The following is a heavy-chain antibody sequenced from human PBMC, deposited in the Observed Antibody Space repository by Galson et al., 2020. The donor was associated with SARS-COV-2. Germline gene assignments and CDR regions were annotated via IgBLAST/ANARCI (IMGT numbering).Heavy chain of an antibody. CDR3: ARAKADARGYYLGFDC. CDR1: GFTLSDHY. D-gene: IGHD3-10*01. Sequence: GGSLRLSCAASGFTLSDHYMGWIRHAPGKGPEWISYINHGGATTFYADSVKGRFTISRDNAKNSLYLQMNILRAEDTAVYYCARAKADARGYYLGFDCLGQGTLVTVSS. CDR2: INHGGATT. J-gene: IGHJ4*02. V-gene: IGHV3-11*01.